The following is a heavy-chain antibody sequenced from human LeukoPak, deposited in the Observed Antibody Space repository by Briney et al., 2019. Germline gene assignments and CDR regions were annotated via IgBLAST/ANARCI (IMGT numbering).Heavy chain of an antibody. Sequence: PGGSLRLSCAASGFPFSSYSMNWVRQAPGKGLEWVSSITSSSSYIYYADSVKGRFTISRDNAKNSLYLQMNSLRAEDTAVYYCARGRAGVYYYYYMDVWGKGTTVTVSS. CDR3: ARGRAGVYYYYYMDV. CDR2: ITSSSSYI. J-gene: IGHJ6*03. CDR1: GFPFSSYS. D-gene: IGHD6-19*01. V-gene: IGHV3-21*01.